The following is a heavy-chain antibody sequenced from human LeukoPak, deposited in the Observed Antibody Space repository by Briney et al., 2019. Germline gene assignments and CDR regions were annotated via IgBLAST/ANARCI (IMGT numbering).Heavy chain of an antibody. J-gene: IGHJ4*02. CDR2: INQDGSDK. CDR3: VGGDY. CDR1: GLTFSIHW. Sequence: GGSLRLSCAASGLTFSIHWMNWVRQAPGKGLECVANINQDGSDKYYVDSVKGRFTISRDNTRNSLYLQMNSLRAEDTAVYYCVGGDYWGQGTLVTVSS. V-gene: IGHV3-7*01.